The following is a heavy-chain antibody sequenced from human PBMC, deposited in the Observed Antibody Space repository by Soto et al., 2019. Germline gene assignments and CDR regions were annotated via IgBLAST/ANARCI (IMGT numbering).Heavy chain of an antibody. CDR1: GFTFSNYV. Sequence: GGSLRLSCAASGFTFSNYVMSWVRQAPGKGLEWVLGITSGGGSTFYADSVKGRFTISRDNSMNTLYLQMNSLRAEDTAVYYCAKGYSGYDYALDYWGQGTLVTVSS. CDR2: ITSGGGST. V-gene: IGHV3-23*01. CDR3: AKGYSGYDYALDY. D-gene: IGHD5-12*01. J-gene: IGHJ4*02.